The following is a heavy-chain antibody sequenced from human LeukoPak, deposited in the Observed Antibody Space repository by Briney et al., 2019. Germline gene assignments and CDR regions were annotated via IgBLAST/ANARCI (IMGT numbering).Heavy chain of an antibody. V-gene: IGHV3-30*18. D-gene: IGHD4-17*01. Sequence: PGGSLRLSCAASGFTFSSYGMHWVRQAPGKGLEWVAVISYDGSNKYYADSVKGRFTISRDNSKNTLYLQMNSLRAEDTAVYYCAKDRESIDDYGDSDYWGQGTLVTVSS. CDR1: GFTFSSYG. CDR2: ISYDGSNK. CDR3: AKDRESIDDYGDSDY. J-gene: IGHJ4*02.